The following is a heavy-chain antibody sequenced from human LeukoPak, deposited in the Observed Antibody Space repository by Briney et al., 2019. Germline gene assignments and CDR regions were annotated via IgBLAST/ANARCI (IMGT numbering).Heavy chain of an antibody. J-gene: IGHJ6*01. CDR1: GFTFGDHA. V-gene: IGHV3-49*04. D-gene: IGHD5-18*01. Sequence: PGRSLRLSCRGYGFTFGDHAMSWVRQAPGKGLEWVGFIRSKAYRGKKEYAASVKGSSNISRDDSTSIDYLQMNSLRIDDKAVYFCDRGLIQLWIYNARDVWGQGTTVTVSS. CDR2: IRSKAYRGKK. CDR3: DRGLIQLWIYNARDV.